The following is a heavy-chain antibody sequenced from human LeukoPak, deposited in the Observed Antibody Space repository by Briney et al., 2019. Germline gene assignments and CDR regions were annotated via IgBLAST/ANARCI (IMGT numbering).Heavy chain of an antibody. CDR1: GVSFSSTNW. Sequence: SGTLSLTCAVSGVSFSSTNWWSWVRQPPGKGLEWIGEIYHSGNTKYNPSLKSRVTISLDKSKNQFSLKLTSVTAADTAMYYCASRIDWGSYPVDYWGQGTLVTVSS. CDR2: IYHSGNT. CDR3: ASRIDWGSYPVDY. J-gene: IGHJ4*02. D-gene: IGHD3-16*01. V-gene: IGHV4-4*02.